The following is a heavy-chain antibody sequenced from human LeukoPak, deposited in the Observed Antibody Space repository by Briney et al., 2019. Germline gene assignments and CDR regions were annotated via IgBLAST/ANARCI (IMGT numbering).Heavy chain of an antibody. CDR3: AKVGGGYIVDY. D-gene: IGHD3-16*01. J-gene: IGHJ4*02. V-gene: IGHV3-7*01. Sequence: PGGSLRLSCAASGFTFSSYWMSWVRQAPGKGLEWVANIKQDGSEKYYVDSVKGRFTISRDNAKNSLYLQMNSLGAEDTAVYYCAKVGGGYIVDYWGQGTLVTVSS. CDR2: IKQDGSEK. CDR1: GFTFSSYW.